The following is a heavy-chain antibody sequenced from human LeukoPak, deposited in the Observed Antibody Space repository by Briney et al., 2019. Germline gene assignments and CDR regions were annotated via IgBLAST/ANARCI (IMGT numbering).Heavy chain of an antibody. V-gene: IGHV3-33*06. CDR1: GFASSTYG. J-gene: IGHJ4*02. Sequence: PGGSLRLSCAASGFASSTYGMHWVRQAPGKGLEWVALIWYDGSVRNYADSVKGRFTISRDNSKNTLYLEMNSLRAEDTALYYCVKDRGSTWVLVSFDSWGQGTPVTVSS. CDR2: IWYDGSVR. CDR3: VKDRGSTWVLVSFDS. D-gene: IGHD6-13*01.